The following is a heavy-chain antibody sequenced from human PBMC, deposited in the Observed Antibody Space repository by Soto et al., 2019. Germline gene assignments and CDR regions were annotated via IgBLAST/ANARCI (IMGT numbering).Heavy chain of an antibody. CDR1: GFTFNTHA. CDR3: AKDDRVFGRRYFDL. CDR2: IDHTYGGT. V-gene: IGHV3-23*01. Sequence: GGSLRLSCTASGFTFNTHAMSWVRQTPGKGLEWVSTIDHTYGGTYYADSVKGRITISRDNSKNTLYLQMNNLRVEDTAVYYCAKDDRVFGRRYFDLWGRGTLVTVSS. D-gene: IGHD3-3*01. J-gene: IGHJ2*01.